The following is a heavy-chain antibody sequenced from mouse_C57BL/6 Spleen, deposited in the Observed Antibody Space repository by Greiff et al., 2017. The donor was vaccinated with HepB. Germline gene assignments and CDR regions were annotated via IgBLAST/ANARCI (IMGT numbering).Heavy chain of an antibody. V-gene: IGHV3-6*01. Sequence: DVQLQESGPGLVKPSQSLSLTCSVTGYSITSGYYWNWIRQFPGNKLEWMGYISYDGSNNYNPSLKNRISITRDPSKNQFFLKLNSVTTEDTATYYCAREGSDAMDFWGQGTSVTVSS. CDR1: GYSITSGYY. CDR3: AREGSDAMDF. J-gene: IGHJ4*01. CDR2: ISYDGSN.